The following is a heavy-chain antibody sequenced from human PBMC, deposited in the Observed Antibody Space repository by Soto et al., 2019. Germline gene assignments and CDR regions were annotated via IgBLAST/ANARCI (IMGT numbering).Heavy chain of an antibody. V-gene: IGHV4-4*02. J-gene: IGHJ4*02. CDR2: IYHSGST. D-gene: IGHD4-17*01. CDR1: GGSISSSNW. CDR3: AREGGDFDGGYFDY. Sequence: SETLSLTCAVSGGSISSSNWWSWVRQPPGKGLEWIGEIYHSGSTNYNPSLKSRVTISVDKSKNQFSLKLSSVTAADTAVYYCAREGGDFDGGYFDYWGQGTLFTVSS.